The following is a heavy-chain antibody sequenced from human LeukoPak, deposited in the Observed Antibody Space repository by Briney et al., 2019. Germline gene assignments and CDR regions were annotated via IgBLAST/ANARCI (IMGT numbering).Heavy chain of an antibody. V-gene: IGHV3-23*01. CDR3: TKGLEYSSGWYNIDY. D-gene: IGHD6-19*01. Sequence: GGSLRLSCATSGFTFSSYAMNWVRQAPGKGLEWVSASSGSGGSTYYADSVKGRFTISRDNSKNTLYLQMNSLRAEDTAVYYCTKGLEYSSGWYNIDYWGQGTLVTVSS. CDR1: GFTFSSYA. CDR2: SSGSGGST. J-gene: IGHJ4*02.